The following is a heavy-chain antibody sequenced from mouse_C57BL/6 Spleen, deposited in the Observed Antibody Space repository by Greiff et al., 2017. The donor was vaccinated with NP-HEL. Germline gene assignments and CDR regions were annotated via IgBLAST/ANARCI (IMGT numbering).Heavy chain of an antibody. J-gene: IGHJ2*01. CDR2: ISDGGSYT. Sequence: EVKLMESGGGLVKPGGSLKLSCAASGFTFSSYAMSWVRQTPEKRLEWVATISDGGSYTYYPDNVKGRFTISRDNAKNNLYLQMSHLKSEDTAMYYCARDKEDYYFDYWGQGTTLTVSS. CDR1: GFTFSSYA. CDR3: ARDKEDYYFDY. V-gene: IGHV5-4*01.